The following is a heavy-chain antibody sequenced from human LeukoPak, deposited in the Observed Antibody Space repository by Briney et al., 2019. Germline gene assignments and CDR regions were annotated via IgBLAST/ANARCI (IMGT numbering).Heavy chain of an antibody. Sequence: GGCLRLSCAASGFAISSYAFSWVRQAPGKGLECVSGIRGSGDSTYYADSVKGRFIISTDNSKNTLYLLMNSLRAEDTAVYYCAKVPIVGATIGNFDNWGQGTLVTVSS. CDR3: AKVPIVGATIGNFDN. V-gene: IGHV3-23*01. D-gene: IGHD1-26*01. CDR2: IRGSGDST. J-gene: IGHJ4*02. CDR1: GFAISSYA.